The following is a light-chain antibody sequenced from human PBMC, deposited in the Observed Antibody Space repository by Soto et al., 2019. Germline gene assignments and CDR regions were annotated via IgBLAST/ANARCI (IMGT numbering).Light chain of an antibody. CDR2: DVT. Sequence: QSALTQPRSVSGSPGQSVTISCTGTSSDVGGYNYVSWYQQYPGKAPKVMIYDVTKRPSGVPDRFSGSKSGNTASLTISGLPAEDEADYYCCSYTGTYTWVFGGGTKLTVL. J-gene: IGLJ3*02. CDR3: CSYTGTYTWV. V-gene: IGLV2-11*01. CDR1: SSDVGGYNY.